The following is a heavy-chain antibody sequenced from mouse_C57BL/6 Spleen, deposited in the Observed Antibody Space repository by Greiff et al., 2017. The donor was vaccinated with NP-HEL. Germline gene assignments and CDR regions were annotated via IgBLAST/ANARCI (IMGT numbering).Heavy chain of an antibody. D-gene: IGHD1-1*01. CDR2: IYPRDGST. CDR3: ARSELLRYWYFDV. Sequence: VQLQQSDAELVKPGASVKISCKVSGYTFTDHPIHWMKQRPEQGLEWIGYIYPRDGSTKYNEKFKGKATLTADKSSSTAYMQHNSLTSEDSAVYFCARSELLRYWYFDVWGTGTTVTVSS. V-gene: IGHV1-78*01. J-gene: IGHJ1*03. CDR1: GYTFTDHP.